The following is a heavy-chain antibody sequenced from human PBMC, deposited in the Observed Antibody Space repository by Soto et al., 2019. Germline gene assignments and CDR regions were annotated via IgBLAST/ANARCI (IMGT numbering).Heavy chain of an antibody. D-gene: IGHD2-15*01. J-gene: IGHJ6*02. CDR1: GGSISSSSYY. Sequence: LSLTCTVSGGSISSSSYYWGWIRQPPGKGLEWIGSIYYSGSTYYNPSLKSRVTISVDTSKNQFSLKLSSVTAADTAVYYCARQGYCSGGSCPVWGQGTTVTVSS. CDR3: ARQGYCSGGSCPV. CDR2: IYYSGST. V-gene: IGHV4-39*01.